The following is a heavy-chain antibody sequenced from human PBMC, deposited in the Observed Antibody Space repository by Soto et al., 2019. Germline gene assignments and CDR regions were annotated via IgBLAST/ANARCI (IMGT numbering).Heavy chain of an antibody. D-gene: IGHD3-10*01. J-gene: IGHJ6*02. V-gene: IGHV4-34*01. Sequence: SLTCAVYGGSFSGYYWSWIRQPPGKGLEWIGEINHSGSTNYNPSLKSRVTISVDTSKNQFSLKLSSVTAADTAVYYCARARGSGSSYYYYYGMDVWGQGTTVTVS. CDR2: INHSGST. CDR3: ARARGSGSSYYYYYGMDV. CDR1: GGSFSGYY.